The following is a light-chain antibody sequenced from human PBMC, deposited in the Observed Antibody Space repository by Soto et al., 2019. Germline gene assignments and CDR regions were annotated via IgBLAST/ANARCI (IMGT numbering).Light chain of an antibody. Sequence: QSALTQPASVSGSPGQSITISCTGTSSAVGGYKYFSWYQQHPGKAPKLMIYDIRNRPSGVSNRFSGSKSGNTASLTISGLQAEDEADYYCSSYTSSSTRVFGTGTKVTVL. CDR1: SSAVGGYKY. V-gene: IGLV2-14*03. CDR3: SSYTSSSTRV. CDR2: DIR. J-gene: IGLJ1*01.